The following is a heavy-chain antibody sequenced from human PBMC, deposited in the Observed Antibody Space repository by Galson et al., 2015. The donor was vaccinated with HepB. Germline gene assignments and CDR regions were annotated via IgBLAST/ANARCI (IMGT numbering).Heavy chain of an antibody. CDR3: ARDLPKLSRRWDTPGFPGPNSQSSIVPKILSHSNIQPCPRLSGCSFADTACSWNCL. V-gene: IGHV1-18*01. D-gene: IGHD1-26*01. CDR1: GYTFTTYG. CDR2: ISAYNGNT. J-gene: IGHJ2*01. Sequence: SVKVSCKASGYTFTTYGINWVRQAPGQGLEWMGWISAYNGNTNYAQKLQGRVNMTTDTSTSTAYMELRSLRSDDTAVYYCARDLPKLSRRWDTPGFPGPNSQSSIVPKILSHSNIQPCPRLSGCSFADTACSWNCLW.